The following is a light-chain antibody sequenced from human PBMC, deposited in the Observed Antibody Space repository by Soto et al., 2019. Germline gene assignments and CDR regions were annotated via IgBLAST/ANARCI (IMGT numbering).Light chain of an antibody. Sequence: EIVLTQSPGTLSLSPGERATLSCRASQSVSSSYLAWYQQKPGQAPRLLIYGASSRATGIPDRFSGSGSGTDFTLNISRLKPEDFAVYYCQQYGRSPPMYTFGQGTKLEIK. J-gene: IGKJ2*01. CDR3: QQYGRSPPMYT. CDR2: GAS. V-gene: IGKV3-20*01. CDR1: QSVSSSY.